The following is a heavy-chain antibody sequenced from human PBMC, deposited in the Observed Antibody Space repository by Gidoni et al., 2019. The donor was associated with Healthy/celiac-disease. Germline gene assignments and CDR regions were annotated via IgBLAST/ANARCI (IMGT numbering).Heavy chain of an antibody. CDR1: GYSFTSYW. D-gene: IGHD4-17*01. J-gene: IGHJ5*02. Sequence: EVQLVQSGAEVKKPGESLRISCKGSGYSFTSYWISWVRQMPGKGLEWMGRIDPSDSYTNYSPSFQGHVTISADKSISTAYLQWSSLKASDTAMYYCARENYGDYAGAIWFDPWGQETLVTVSS. CDR3: ARENYGDYAGAIWFDP. CDR2: IDPSDSYT. V-gene: IGHV5-10-1*03.